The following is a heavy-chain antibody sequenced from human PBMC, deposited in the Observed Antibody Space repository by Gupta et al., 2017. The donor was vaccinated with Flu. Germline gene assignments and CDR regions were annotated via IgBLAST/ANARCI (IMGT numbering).Heavy chain of an antibody. CDR3: ARGGPHTYTNSPMY. D-gene: IGHD1-1*01. CDR2: ISAYNGNT. CDR1: GYSFSDYG. V-gene: IGHV1-18*01. J-gene: IGHJ4*02. Sequence: QIQLLQSGAEVKKPGASVKVSCKTSGYSFSDYGVTWVRQAPGQGLEWMGWISAYNGNTQYAQKFQGRVTMTTDKSTSTADMELRSLRSDDTAFYYCARGGPHTYTNSPMYWGQGTLVTVSS.